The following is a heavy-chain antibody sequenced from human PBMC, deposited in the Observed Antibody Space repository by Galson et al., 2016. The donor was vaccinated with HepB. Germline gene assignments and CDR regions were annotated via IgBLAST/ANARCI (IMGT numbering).Heavy chain of an antibody. V-gene: IGHV2-5*02. J-gene: IGHJ3*01. CDR2: IYWDGDY. CDR3: AHKGVLHYCTNGAEAAPCTGALDA. Sequence: PALVKPTQTLTLTCTFSGFSLTTTRVGVGWIRQPPGKALEWLAFIYWDGDYRYSPSLKNRLTITKDTSKNQVVLTMTNMDPVDTATYYCAHKGVLHYCTNGAEAAPCTGALDAWGKGTRVTVSS. CDR1: GFSLTTTRVG. D-gene: IGHD2-8*01.